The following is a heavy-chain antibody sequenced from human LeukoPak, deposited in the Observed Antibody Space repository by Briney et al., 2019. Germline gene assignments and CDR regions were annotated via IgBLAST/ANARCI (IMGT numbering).Heavy chain of an antibody. V-gene: IGHV3-48*01. CDR2: ISSSSNTI. CDR1: GFTISSYS. CDR3: ARDATIFGGVITDY. D-gene: IGHD3-3*01. J-gene: IGHJ4*02. Sequence: PGGSLTLSCAASGFTISSYSMNWIRQAPGKGLEWVSNISSSSNTIYYADSVKGRFTISRDNAKYSLYLQMNSLRAEDTAVYYCARDATIFGGVITDYWGQGTLVTVSS.